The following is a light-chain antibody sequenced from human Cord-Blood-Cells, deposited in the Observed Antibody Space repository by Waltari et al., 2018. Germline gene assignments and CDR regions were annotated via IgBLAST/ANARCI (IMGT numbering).Light chain of an antibody. Sequence: EIVMTQSPATLSVSPGESATLPCRASQSVSSNLAWYQQEPGQVPRLLIYGASTRATSIPASVIGSRFGAECTLTNSSLQSGDFAADYCQQYNNWPPLTLGGGTKVEIK. J-gene: IGKJ4*01. V-gene: IGKV3-15*01. CDR2: GAS. CDR3: QQYNNWPPLT. CDR1: QSVSSN.